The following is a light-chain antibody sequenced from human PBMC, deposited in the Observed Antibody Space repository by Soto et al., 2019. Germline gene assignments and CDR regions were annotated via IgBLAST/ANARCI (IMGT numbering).Light chain of an antibody. CDR2: GAS. J-gene: IGKJ1*01. CDR3: QQYGVSPRT. Sequence: EIVLTQSPDTLSLSPGERATLSCRASQSVSSSYLACYQQRPDQAPRLLIYGASSRATGIPDRFSGSGSGTDFSLTISRLEPEDFAVYYCQQYGVSPRTFGQGTKVDIK. V-gene: IGKV3-20*01. CDR1: QSVSSSY.